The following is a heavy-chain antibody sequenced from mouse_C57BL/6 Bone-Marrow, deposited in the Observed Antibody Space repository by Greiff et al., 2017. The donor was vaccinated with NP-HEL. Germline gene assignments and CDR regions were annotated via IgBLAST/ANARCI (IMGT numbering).Heavy chain of an antibody. Sequence: VQLQQSGPELVKPGASVKISCKASGYTFTDYYMNWVKQSHGKSLEWIGDINPNNGGTSYNQKFKGKATLTVDKSSSTAYMELRSLTSEDSAVYYCARRTLLDYYGSSYSDYWGQGTTLTVSS. CDR2: INPNNGGT. J-gene: IGHJ2*01. CDR3: ARRTLLDYYGSSYSDY. D-gene: IGHD1-1*01. V-gene: IGHV1-26*01. CDR1: GYTFTDYY.